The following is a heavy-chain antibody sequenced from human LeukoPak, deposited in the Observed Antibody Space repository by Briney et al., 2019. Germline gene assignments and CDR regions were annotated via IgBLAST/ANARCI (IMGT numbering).Heavy chain of an antibody. CDR2: ISAYNGNT. Sequence: ASVKVSCKASGYTFTSYGISWVRQAPGQGLEWMGWISAYNGNTNYAQKLQGRVTMTTDTSTSTAYMELRSLRSDDTAVYYCARATRYYYGSGSYSNNWFDPWGQGTLVTVSS. CDR3: ARATRYYYGSGSYSNNWFDP. D-gene: IGHD3-10*01. J-gene: IGHJ5*02. V-gene: IGHV1-18*01. CDR1: GYTFTSYG.